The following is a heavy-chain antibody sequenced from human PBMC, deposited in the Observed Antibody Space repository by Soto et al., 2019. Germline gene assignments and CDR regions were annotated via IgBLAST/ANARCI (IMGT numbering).Heavy chain of an antibody. CDR3: ERDGIAADGSYYYYGMAV. V-gene: IGHV1-69*01. CDR1: GGTFSSYA. D-gene: IGHD6-13*01. CDR2: IIPIFGTA. Sequence: QVQLVQSGAEVKKTGSSVKVSCKASGGTFSSYAISWVRKAPGQGLEWMGGIIPIFGTANYAQKFQGRVTITADESTSTAYMELSSLRSEDTAVYYCERDGIAADGSYYYYGMAVWGQGTTVTVSS. J-gene: IGHJ6*02.